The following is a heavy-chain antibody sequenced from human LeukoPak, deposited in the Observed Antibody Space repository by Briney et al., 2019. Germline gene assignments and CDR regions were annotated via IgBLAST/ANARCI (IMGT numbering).Heavy chain of an antibody. V-gene: IGHV3-30-3*01. Sequence: GGSLRLSCAASGFTFSSYAMHWVRQAPGKGLEWVAVISYDGSNKYYADSVKGRFTISRDNSKNTLYLQMNSLRAEDTAVYYCARARDDFVVVPAAIRYDFDYWGQGTLVTVSS. J-gene: IGHJ4*02. D-gene: IGHD2-2*02. CDR1: GFTFSSYA. CDR3: ARARDDFVVVPAAIRYDFDY. CDR2: ISYDGSNK.